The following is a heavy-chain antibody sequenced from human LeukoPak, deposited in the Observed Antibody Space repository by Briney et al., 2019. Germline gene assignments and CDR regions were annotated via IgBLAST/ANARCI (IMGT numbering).Heavy chain of an antibody. CDR3: ARGYYSGYASGSWFDP. D-gene: IGHD5-12*01. CDR1: GASVFSNSAA. V-gene: IGHV6-1*01. J-gene: IGHJ5*02. CDR2: TYYRSKWFN. Sequence: SQTLSLTCAISGASVFSNSAAWNWIRQSRSIGLEWLGRTYYRSKWFNDYAVSVKSRITINPDTSKNQFSLQLNSVTPEDTAVYFCARGYYSGYASGSWFDPWGQGTLVTVSS.